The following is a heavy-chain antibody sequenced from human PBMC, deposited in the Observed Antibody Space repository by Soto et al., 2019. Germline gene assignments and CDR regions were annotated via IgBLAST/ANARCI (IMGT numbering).Heavy chain of an antibody. Sequence: PGGSLRLCCAASGFTFSSYSMNWVRQAPGKGLEWVSAISGSGGSTYYADSVKGRFTISRDNSKNTLYVQMNSLSAEDTAVYYSAAFGTRPALALERFDPWGHGPLVTVSS. J-gene: IGHJ5*02. CDR3: AAFGTRPALALERFDP. D-gene: IGHD1-1*01. CDR1: GFTFSSYS. V-gene: IGHV3-23*01. CDR2: ISGSGGST.